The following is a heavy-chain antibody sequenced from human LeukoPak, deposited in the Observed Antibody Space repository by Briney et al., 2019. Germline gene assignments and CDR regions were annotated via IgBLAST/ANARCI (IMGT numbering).Heavy chain of an antibody. CDR3: ARWLYSSSWSRCFDP. CDR2: IHNGGSI. Sequence: PSETLSLTCSVPGGSISSHYWTWVRQPPGKGLEWIGYIHNGGSINYNPSLKSRVTISVDTSRNQFSLKLTSVTAADTAVYYCARWLYSSSWSRCFDPWGQGTLVTVSS. D-gene: IGHD6-13*01. V-gene: IGHV4-59*11. CDR1: GGSISSHY. J-gene: IGHJ5*02.